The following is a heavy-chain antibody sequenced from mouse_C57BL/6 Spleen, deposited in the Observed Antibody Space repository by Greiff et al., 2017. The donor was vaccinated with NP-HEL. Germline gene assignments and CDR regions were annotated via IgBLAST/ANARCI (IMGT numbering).Heavy chain of an antibody. D-gene: IGHD2-3*01. CDR2: IFPGSGST. CDR3: SRDIYDGYYFDY. CDR1: GYTFTDYY. J-gene: IGHJ2*01. Sequence: QVHVKQSGPELVKPGASVKISCKASGYTFTDYYINWVKQRPGQGLEWIGWIFPGSGSTYYNEKFKGKATLTADKSSSTAYMLLSSLTSEDSAVYFCSRDIYDGYYFDYWGQGTTLTVSS. V-gene: IGHV1-75*01.